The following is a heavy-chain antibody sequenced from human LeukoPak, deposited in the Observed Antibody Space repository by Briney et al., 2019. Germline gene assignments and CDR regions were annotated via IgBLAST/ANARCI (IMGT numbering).Heavy chain of an antibody. V-gene: IGHV3-23*01. J-gene: IGHJ4*02. CDR2: ISGSGGST. CDR1: GFTFSSYA. D-gene: IGHD6-6*01. CDR3: AKSPRYSSSSGFDY. Sequence: GGSLRLSCAASGFTFSSYAMSWVRQAPGKGLEWVSAISGSGGSTYYADPVKGRFTISRDNSKNTLYLQMNSLRAEDTAVYYCAKSPRYSSSSGFDYWGQGTLVTVSS.